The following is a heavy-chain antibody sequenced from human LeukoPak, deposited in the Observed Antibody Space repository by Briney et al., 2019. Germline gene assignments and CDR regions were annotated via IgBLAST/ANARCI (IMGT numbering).Heavy chain of an antibody. J-gene: IGHJ5*02. CDR3: AKLERGSYYQPS. V-gene: IGHV3-23*01. D-gene: IGHD1-26*01. CDR1: GITFNKDA. Sequence: GGSLRLSCAGSGITFNKDAMSWVRQAPGKGLEWVSAISGSGDSTYYPDSVKGRFTISRDNFKNTLYLQMDSLRAEDTAMYYCAKLERGSYYQPSWGQGTLVTVSS. CDR2: ISGSGDST.